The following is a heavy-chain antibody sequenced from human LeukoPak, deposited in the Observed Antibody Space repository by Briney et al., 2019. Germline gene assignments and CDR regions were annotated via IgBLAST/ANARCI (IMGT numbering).Heavy chain of an antibody. D-gene: IGHD6-6*01. V-gene: IGHV3-33*06. CDR2: IWYDGSNK. J-gene: IGHJ4*02. CDR3: AKDRSSPFKTYYFDY. CDR1: GFTFSSYG. Sequence: GGSLRLSCAASGFTFSSYGMHWVRQAPGKGLEWVAVIWYDGSNKYYADSVKGRFTISRDNSKNTLYLQMNSLRAEDTAVYYCAKDRSSPFKTYYFDYWGQGTLVTVSS.